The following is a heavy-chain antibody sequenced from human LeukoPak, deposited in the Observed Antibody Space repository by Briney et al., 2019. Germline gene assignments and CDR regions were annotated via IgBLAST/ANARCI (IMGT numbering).Heavy chain of an antibody. J-gene: IGHJ5*02. CDR1: GFTFSSYW. V-gene: IGHV3-7*01. Sequence: GGSLRLSCAASGFTFSSYWMSWVRQAPGKGLEWVANIKQDGSEKYYVDSEKGRFTISRDNAKNSLYLQMNSLRAEDTAVYYCARGRGVFVVVPASNNWFDPWGQGTLVTVSS. CDR3: ARGRGVFVVVPASNNWFDP. D-gene: IGHD2-2*01. CDR2: IKQDGSEK.